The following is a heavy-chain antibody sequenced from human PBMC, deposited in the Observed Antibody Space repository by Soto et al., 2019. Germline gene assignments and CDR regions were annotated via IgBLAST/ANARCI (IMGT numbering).Heavy chain of an antibody. CDR1: GFTVSSNF. Sequence: PGGSLRLSCAASGFTVSSNFMNWVRQAPGKGLEWVSLIYSGGTTYYADSVKGRFTISRDNSKNTLYLQMNNLRAEDTAVYYCVGAEYCTHDNGAEGPFDYWGKGTLVTVSS. CDR3: VGAEYCTHDNGAEGPFDY. D-gene: IGHD2-8*01. J-gene: IGHJ4*02. CDR2: IYSGGTT. V-gene: IGHV3-66*01.